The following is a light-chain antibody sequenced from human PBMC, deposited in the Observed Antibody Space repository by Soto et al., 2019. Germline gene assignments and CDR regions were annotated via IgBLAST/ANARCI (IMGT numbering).Light chain of an antibody. CDR2: RNN. CDR3: AAWDDSLSGYV. Sequence: QSVLTQPPSASGTPGQRVTISCSGSSSNIGSNYVYWYQQLPGTAPKLLIYRNNQRPSGVPDRFSGSKSGTSASLAISGLRSEDEADYYCAAWDDSLSGYVFGPGTKVTVL. V-gene: IGLV1-47*01. J-gene: IGLJ1*01. CDR1: SSNIGSNY.